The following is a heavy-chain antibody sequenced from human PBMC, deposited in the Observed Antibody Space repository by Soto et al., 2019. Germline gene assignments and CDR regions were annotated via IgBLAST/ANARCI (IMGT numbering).Heavy chain of an antibody. CDR2: IYYSGST. CDR3: ARDGGYSSSPYNWFDP. CDR1: GGSVSSGSYY. Sequence: PSETLSLTCTVSGGSVSSGSYYWSWIRQPPGKGLEWIGYIYYSGSTNYNPSLKSRVTISVDTSKNQFYLKLSSVTAADTAVYYCARDGGYSSSPYNWFDPWGQGTLVTVSS. D-gene: IGHD6-6*01. V-gene: IGHV4-61*01. J-gene: IGHJ5*02.